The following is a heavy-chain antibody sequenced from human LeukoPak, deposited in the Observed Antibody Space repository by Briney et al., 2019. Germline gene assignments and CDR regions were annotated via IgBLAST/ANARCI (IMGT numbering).Heavy chain of an antibody. D-gene: IGHD2/OR15-2a*01. CDR2: IRYDGSNK. J-gene: IGHJ4*02. Sequence: PGGSLRLSCAASGFTFSSYGMHWVRQAPGKGLEWVAFIRYDGSNKYYADSVKGRFTISRDNSKNTLYLQMNSLRAEDTAVYYCAKGGHDLLAQYFDYWGQGTLVTVSS. CDR1: GFTFSSYG. V-gene: IGHV3-30*02. CDR3: AKGGHDLLAQYFDY.